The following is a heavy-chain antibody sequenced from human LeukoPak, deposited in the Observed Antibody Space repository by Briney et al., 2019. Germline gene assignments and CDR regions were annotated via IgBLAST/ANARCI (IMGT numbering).Heavy chain of an antibody. CDR2: IYHSGST. Sequence: SETLSLTCTVSGYSISRGFYWGWIRQPPGKGLEWIGNIYHSGSTYYNPSLKSRVTISVDTSKNQFSLKLISVTAADTAVYYCASTYSLYDAFDIWGQGTMVTVSS. CDR3: ASTYSLYDAFDI. J-gene: IGHJ3*02. CDR1: GYSISRGFY. D-gene: IGHD1-26*01. V-gene: IGHV4-38-2*02.